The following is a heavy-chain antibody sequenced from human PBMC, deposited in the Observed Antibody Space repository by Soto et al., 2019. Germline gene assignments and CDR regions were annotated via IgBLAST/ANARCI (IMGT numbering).Heavy chain of an antibody. Sequence: APVKVSCKASGYTFTSYAMHWVRQAPGQRLEWMGWINAGNGNTKYSQKFQGRVTITRDTSASTAYMELSSLRSEDTAVYYCAREVLRDIVVVPAAMPVNWFDPWGQGTLVTVSS. CDR2: INAGNGNT. J-gene: IGHJ5*02. D-gene: IGHD2-2*01. V-gene: IGHV1-3*01. CDR3: AREVLRDIVVVPAAMPVNWFDP. CDR1: GYTFTSYA.